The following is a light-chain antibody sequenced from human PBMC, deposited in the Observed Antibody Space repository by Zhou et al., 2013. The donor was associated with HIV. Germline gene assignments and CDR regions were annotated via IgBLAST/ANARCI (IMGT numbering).Light chain of an antibody. V-gene: IGKV1-5*03. J-gene: IGKJ5*01. Sequence: DIQMTQSPSTLSASVGDRVIITCRASQSISRWVAWYQQKPGQVPKLLIYKASSLEGGVPSRFSGSGSGTEFTLTISSLQPGDFATYYCQQFNTIPITFGQGTRLEIK. CDR1: QSISRW. CDR3: QQFNTIPIT. CDR2: KAS.